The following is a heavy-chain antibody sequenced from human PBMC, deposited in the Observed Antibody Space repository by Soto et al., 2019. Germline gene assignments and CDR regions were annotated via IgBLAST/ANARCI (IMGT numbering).Heavy chain of an antibody. CDR2: IIPIFGTA. D-gene: IGHD2-15*01. Sequence: QVQLVQSGAEVKKPGSSVKVSCKAPAGTFSSYAISWVRQAPGQGLEWMGGIIPIFGTANYAQKFQARVTMTADDSTSTGYMELSSLRSEDTAVYYCARSQGGSSSLDIYYYYYYGMDVWGQGNTVSVSS. J-gene: IGHJ6*02. CDR3: ARSQGGSSSLDIYYYYYYGMDV. V-gene: IGHV1-69*01. CDR1: AGTFSSYA.